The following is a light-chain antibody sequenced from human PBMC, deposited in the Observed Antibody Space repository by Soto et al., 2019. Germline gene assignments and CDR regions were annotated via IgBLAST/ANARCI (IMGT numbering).Light chain of an antibody. CDR3: QQYNNWPPWT. J-gene: IGKJ1*01. Sequence: EVVLTQSPGTLSLSPGEGATLSCRASQIVTGNFLAWYQQKPGQAPRLLIYGASTRATGIPARFSGSGSGTEFTLTISSLQSEDFAVYYCQQYNNWPPWTFGQGTKVDIK. CDR2: GAS. CDR1: QIVTGN. V-gene: IGKV3-15*01.